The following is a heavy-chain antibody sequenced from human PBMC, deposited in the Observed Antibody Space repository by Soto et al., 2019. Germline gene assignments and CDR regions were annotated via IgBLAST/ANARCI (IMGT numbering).Heavy chain of an antibody. Sequence: SSVKVSCKSSGYTFTSDDINWLRQATGQGLEWMGWMNPNSGNTGYAQKFQGRVTMTRNTSISTAYMELSSLRSEDTAVYYCARSLSGYYGMDVWGQGTTVTVSS. CDR1: GYTFTSDD. D-gene: IGHD3-10*01. CDR2: MNPNSGNT. V-gene: IGHV1-8*01. CDR3: ARSLSGYYGMDV. J-gene: IGHJ6*02.